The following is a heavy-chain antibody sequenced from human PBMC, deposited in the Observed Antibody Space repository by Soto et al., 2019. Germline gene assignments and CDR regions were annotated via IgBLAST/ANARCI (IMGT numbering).Heavy chain of an antibody. D-gene: IGHD3-10*01. J-gene: IGHJ4*02. Sequence: PGGSLRLSCAASGFTFSSYGMNWVRQAPGKGLEWVSYISSSSSTIYYADSVKGRFTISRDNAKNSLYLQMNSLRAEDTAVYYCASYFNYYGSGSYFIIDYWGQGTLVTVSS. CDR3: ASYFNYYGSGSYFIIDY. CDR2: ISSSSSTI. V-gene: IGHV3-48*01. CDR1: GFTFSSYG.